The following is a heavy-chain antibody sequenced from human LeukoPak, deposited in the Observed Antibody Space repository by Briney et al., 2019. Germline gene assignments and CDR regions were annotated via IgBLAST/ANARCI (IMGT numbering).Heavy chain of an antibody. CDR2: ISSRNGNT. Sequence: GGSLRLSCGASGFTFSDYAMTWVRQAPGKGLEWVSSISSRNGNTFYSDSVKGRVTISRDDSKNTLYLQMNTLRAEDTAIYYCVKDRGIYSGVFAFDIWGQGTPVTVSS. D-gene: IGHD5-12*01. V-gene: IGHV3-23*01. J-gene: IGHJ3*02. CDR3: VKDRGIYSGVFAFDI. CDR1: GFTFSDYA.